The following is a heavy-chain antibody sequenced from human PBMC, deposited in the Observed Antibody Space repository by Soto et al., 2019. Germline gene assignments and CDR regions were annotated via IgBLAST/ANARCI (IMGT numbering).Heavy chain of an antibody. CDR2: SSYNGGT. CDR3: ARHRIEVVWRGFDF. D-gene: IGHD3-10*01. CDR1: TDSSSFTNSY. J-gene: IGHJ4*02. Sequence: SETLSLTCTVSTDSSSFTNSYWGWIRQPPGKGLQWIGSSSYNGGTFYNPSLKGRVVIPFDTSKKQSSLQVTSVTAADTAVYFCARHRIEVVWRGFDFWGQGSPVTVSS. V-gene: IGHV4-39*01.